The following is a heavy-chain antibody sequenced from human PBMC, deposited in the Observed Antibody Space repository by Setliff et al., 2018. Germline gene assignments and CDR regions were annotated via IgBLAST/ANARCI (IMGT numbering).Heavy chain of an antibody. CDR3: ARDYAGRGHGFDI. V-gene: IGHV3-48*01. J-gene: IGHJ3*02. D-gene: IGHD1-26*01. CDR2: ISGRSGTI. Sequence: GESLTLSCAASGFTFSDYSMTWIRRAPGKGLEWVAYISGRSGTIYYADSLKDRFSISRDNDKSSLYLQMNSLRADDTAVYYCARDYAGRGHGFDIWGHGTLVTVSS. CDR1: GFTFSDYS.